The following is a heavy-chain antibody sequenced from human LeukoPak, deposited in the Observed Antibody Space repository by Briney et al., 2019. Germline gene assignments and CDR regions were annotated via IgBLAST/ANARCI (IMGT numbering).Heavy chain of an antibody. CDR2: IYHGGST. J-gene: IGHJ4*02. D-gene: IGHD1-26*01. V-gene: IGHV4-59*08. CDR1: GASISRYS. CDR3: ARRVGATYYFDY. Sequence: SETLSLTCSVSGASISRYSWSWIRQPPGKGLEWIGYIYHGGSTNYNPSLKSRVTISVDTSKNQFSLKLSSVTAADTAVYYCARRVGATYYFDYWGQGTLVTVSS.